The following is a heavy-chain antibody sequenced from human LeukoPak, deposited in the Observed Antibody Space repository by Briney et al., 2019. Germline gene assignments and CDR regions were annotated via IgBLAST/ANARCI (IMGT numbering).Heavy chain of an antibody. CDR3: ARGTMVRGVQGAYFDY. J-gene: IGHJ4*02. D-gene: IGHD3-10*01. V-gene: IGHV3-48*03. Sequence: GGSLRLSCAASGFNFSSCEMNWVRQAPGKGLEWLSYISSSGSTIFYADSVKGRFTISRDNAKSSLYLQMNSLRAEDTAVYYCARGTMVRGVQGAYFDYWGQGTLVTVSS. CDR1: GFNFSSCE. CDR2: ISSSGSTI.